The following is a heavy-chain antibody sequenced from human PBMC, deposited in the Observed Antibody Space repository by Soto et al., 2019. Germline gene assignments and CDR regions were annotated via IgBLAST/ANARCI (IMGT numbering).Heavy chain of an antibody. CDR1: GYTFTSYA. J-gene: IGHJ6*02. CDR3: ARAKYGDYGMDV. CDR2: INAGNGNT. V-gene: IGHV1-3*01. Sequence: ASVKVSCKASGYTFTSYAMHWVRQAPGQRLEWMGWINAGNGNTKYSQKFQGRVTITRDTSASTAYMELSSLRSEDTAVYYCARAKYGDYGMDVWGQGTTVTVSS. D-gene: IGHD4-17*01.